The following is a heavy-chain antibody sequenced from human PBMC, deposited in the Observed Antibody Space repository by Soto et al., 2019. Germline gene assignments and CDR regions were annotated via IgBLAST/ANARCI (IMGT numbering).Heavy chain of an antibody. J-gene: IGHJ4*02. D-gene: IGHD3-9*01. Sequence: ESGGGVVQPGRSLRLSCTASGFTFSTYAFHWVRQAPGKGLEWVAVLSADENNKYYADSVKGRFTISRDNSKSTLYLQMNSLRAEDTAVYYCARDLRKLRYFDYWGQGTLVTVSS. CDR2: LSADENNK. V-gene: IGHV3-30-3*01. CDR1: GFTFSTYA. CDR3: ARDLRKLRYFDY.